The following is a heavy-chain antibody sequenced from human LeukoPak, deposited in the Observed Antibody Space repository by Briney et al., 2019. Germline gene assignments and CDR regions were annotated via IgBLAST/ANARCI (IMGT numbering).Heavy chain of an antibody. J-gene: IGHJ2*01. CDR2: VYNSGYT. V-gene: IGHV4-61*08. CDR1: GDSITSGGYS. Sequence: PSETLSLTCTVSGDSITSGGYSWTWIRQSPGKGLEWIGYVYNSGYTYYNPSLQSRVMISADTSKNRFSLKLSSVTAADTAVYYCARVYYSSSYDYWYFDLWGRGTLVTVSS. D-gene: IGHD6-13*01. CDR3: ARVYYSSSYDYWYFDL.